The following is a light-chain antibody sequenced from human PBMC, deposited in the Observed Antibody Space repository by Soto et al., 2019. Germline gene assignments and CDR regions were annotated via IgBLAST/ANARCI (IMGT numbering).Light chain of an antibody. Sequence: EIVMTQSPVTLALSPGERAIISCRASQSVGSNLAWYQQKPGQAPRLLIYGASTRATGFPARFSGRGSGTEFTLTISSLQSEDFAIYYCQQYDNWPSWTFGQGTKVDIK. CDR2: GAS. CDR3: QQYDNWPSWT. J-gene: IGKJ1*01. V-gene: IGKV3-15*01. CDR1: QSVGSN.